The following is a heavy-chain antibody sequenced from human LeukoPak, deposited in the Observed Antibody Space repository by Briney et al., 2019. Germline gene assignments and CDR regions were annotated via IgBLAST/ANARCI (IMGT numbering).Heavy chain of an antibody. D-gene: IGHD3-9*01. J-gene: IGHJ6*02. CDR2: ISYDGSNK. CDR3: AREYYDILTGYFSSYYYYGMDV. V-gene: IGHV3-30-3*01. Sequence: GGSLRLSCAASGFTFSSYAMSWVRQAPGKGLEWVAVISYDGSNKYYADSVKGRFTISRDNSKNTLYLQMNSLRAEDTAVYYCAREYYDILTGYFSSYYYYGMDVWGQGTTVTVSS. CDR1: GFTFSSYA.